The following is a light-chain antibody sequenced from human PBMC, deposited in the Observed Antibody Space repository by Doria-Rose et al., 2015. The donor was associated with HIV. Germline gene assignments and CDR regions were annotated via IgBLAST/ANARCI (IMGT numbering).Light chain of an antibody. V-gene: IGKV3-20*01. CDR3: HQYASSRT. CDR1: QSVSANY. Sequence: EIVLTQSLGTLSLSPGERATLSCRASQSVSANYLAWYQQRPGQSPRLLIYGASSRATDIPDRFSGSGSGTDFTLTISRLEPEDFAVYYCHQYASSRTLGQGTKVEIK. J-gene: IGKJ1*01. CDR2: GAS.